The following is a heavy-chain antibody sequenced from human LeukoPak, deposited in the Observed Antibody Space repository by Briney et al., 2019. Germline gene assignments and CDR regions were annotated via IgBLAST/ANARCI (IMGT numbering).Heavy chain of an antibody. J-gene: IGHJ4*02. V-gene: IGHV3-74*01. D-gene: IGHD2-15*01. CDR3: ARDKGYSSDC. CDR1: GFSIKNYW. CDR2: INGDGSST. Sequence: PGGSLRLSCAASGFSIKNYWMHWVRQGPGKGLVWVSQINGDGSSTTYADSVKGRFTTSRDDAKNTVYLQMDTLGADDTAVYYCARDKGYSSDCWGQGTLVTVSS.